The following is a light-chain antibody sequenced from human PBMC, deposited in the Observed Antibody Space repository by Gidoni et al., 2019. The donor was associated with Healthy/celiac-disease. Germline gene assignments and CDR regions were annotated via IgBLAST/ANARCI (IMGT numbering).Light chain of an antibody. CDR2: DAS. Sequence: EIVLTQSPATLSLSPGERATLSCRASQSVSSYLAWYQQKPGQAPRLLIYDASNRGTGIPARFSGSGSGTDFTLTISSLEPEDFAVYYCQQRSNWPPLIFGGGTKVEIK. V-gene: IGKV3-11*01. CDR3: QQRSNWPPLI. CDR1: QSVSSY. J-gene: IGKJ4*01.